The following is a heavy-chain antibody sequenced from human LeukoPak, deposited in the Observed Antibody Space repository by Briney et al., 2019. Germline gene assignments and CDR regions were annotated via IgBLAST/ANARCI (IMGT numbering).Heavy chain of an antibody. Sequence: SETLSLTCTVSGGSISSYYWSWIRQPPGKGLEWIGYIYYSGSTNSNPSLKSRITILVDTSKNQFPLKLSSVTAADTAVYYCARFLYGSGSQVVFDYWGQGTLVTVSS. CDR2: IYYSGST. J-gene: IGHJ4*02. D-gene: IGHD3-10*01. V-gene: IGHV4-59*01. CDR3: ARFLYGSGSQVVFDY. CDR1: GGSISSYY.